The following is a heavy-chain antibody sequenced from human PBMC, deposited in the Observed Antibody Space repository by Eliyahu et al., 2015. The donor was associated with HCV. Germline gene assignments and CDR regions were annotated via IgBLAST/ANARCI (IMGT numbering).Heavy chain of an antibody. CDR2: IHFXGST. CDR1: GGSXTTYY. V-gene: IGHV4-59*01. J-gene: IGHJ5*02. CDR3: ASGGGGIAVAGTGGWFDP. D-gene: IGHD6-19*01. Sequence: QVQLQESGPGLVKPSETLSLTCTVSGGSXTTYYLDRDRHPPGKGLEWVGYIHFXGSTNSNPSLKSRVTISVDTSKNQFSLILTSVTAADTAVYYCASGGGGIAVAGTGGWFDPWGQGTLVTVSS.